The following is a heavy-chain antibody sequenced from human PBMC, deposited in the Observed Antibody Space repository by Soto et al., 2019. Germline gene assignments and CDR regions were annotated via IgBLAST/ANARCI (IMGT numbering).Heavy chain of an antibody. CDR1: GFTFSSYG. CDR3: ARGNDYCDLDAFDI. J-gene: IGHJ3*02. D-gene: IGHD4-17*01. Sequence: QVQLVESGGGVVQPGRSLRLSCAASGFTFSSYGMHWVRQAPGKGLEWVAVIWYDGSNKYYADSVKGRFTISRDNSKNTLYRQMNSLRAEDTAVYYCARGNDYCDLDAFDIWGQGTMVTVSS. CDR2: IWYDGSNK. V-gene: IGHV3-33*01.